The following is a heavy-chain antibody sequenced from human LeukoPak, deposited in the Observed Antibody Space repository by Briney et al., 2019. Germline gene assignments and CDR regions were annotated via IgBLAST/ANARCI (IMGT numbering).Heavy chain of an antibody. CDR3: AKDSRGYDKPFDS. CDR1: GFTFGNFA. V-gene: IGHV3-23*01. J-gene: IGHJ4*02. CDR2: ISGGAYST. Sequence: GGSLRLSCAASGFTFGNFAMSWVRQAPGKGLEWVSLISGGAYSTYYADSVKGRFTISRDNSKNTPSLQMNSMRAEDTAIYFCAKDSRGYDKPFDSWGQGTPVTVSS. D-gene: IGHD5-12*01.